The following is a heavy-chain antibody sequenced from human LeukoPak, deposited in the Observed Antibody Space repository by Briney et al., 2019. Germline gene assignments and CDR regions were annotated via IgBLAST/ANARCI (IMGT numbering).Heavy chain of an antibody. Sequence: SETLSLTCTVSGGSISSYYLNWIRQAPGKGLEWIGYSYYSGSTKYNPSLESRVTISVDTSKKQFSLKLNSVTAADTAVYYCARSMTMILPFDPWGQGTLVTVSS. CDR2: SYYSGST. V-gene: IGHV4-59*08. D-gene: IGHD3-22*01. J-gene: IGHJ5*02. CDR1: GGSISSYY. CDR3: ARSMTMILPFDP.